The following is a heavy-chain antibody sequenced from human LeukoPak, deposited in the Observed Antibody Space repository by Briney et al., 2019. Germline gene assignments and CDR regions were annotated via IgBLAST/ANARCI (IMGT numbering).Heavy chain of an antibody. J-gene: IGHJ4*02. Sequence: PGGSLRLSCAASGFTFSSYTMRWVRQAPGKGLEYVSAITPNGDGTFYTNSVKGRFTISRDNSRNAMFLQMGSLTTEDMAVYYCVRHDALGSYDWWGQGTLVTVSS. CDR2: ITPNGDGT. CDR1: GFTFSSYT. V-gene: IGHV3-64*01. CDR3: VRHDALGSYDW. D-gene: IGHD3-10*01.